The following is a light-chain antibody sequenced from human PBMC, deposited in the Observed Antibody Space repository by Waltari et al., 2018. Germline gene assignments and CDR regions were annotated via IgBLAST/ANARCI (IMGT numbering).Light chain of an antibody. J-gene: IGKJ1*01. CDR2: WAS. V-gene: IGKV4-1*01. CDR3: QQYYDIPWT. CDR1: QSVLYRSNSKNY. Sequence: DIVMTQSPDSLAVSLGERVTINCKSSQSVLYRSNSKNYLAWYQQKPGQPPKLLIYWASARESGVPDRFSGSESGTDFTLTISSLQAEDVAVYYCQQYYDIPWTFGQGTKVEIK.